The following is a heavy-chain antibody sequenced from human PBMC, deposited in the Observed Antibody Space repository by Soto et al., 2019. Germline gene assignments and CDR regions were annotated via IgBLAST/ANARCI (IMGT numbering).Heavy chain of an antibody. V-gene: IGHV4-39*07. D-gene: IGHD2-2*01. J-gene: IGHJ4*02. CDR3: PRVPAY. Sequence: SETLSLTCTVSGGSISSSSYYWGRIRQPPGKGLEWIGYMYHSGSTYYNPSLKSRVTISIDRSKNQFSLKLSSVTAADTAVYYCPRVPAYWGQGILVTVSS. CDR1: GGSISSSSYY. CDR2: MYHSGST.